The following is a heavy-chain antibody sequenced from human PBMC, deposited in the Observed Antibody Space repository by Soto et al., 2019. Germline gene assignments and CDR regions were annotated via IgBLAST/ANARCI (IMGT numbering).Heavy chain of an antibody. CDR2: IHYSGST. V-gene: IGHV4-31*03. J-gene: IGHJ5*02. Sequence: QVQLQESGPGLVKPSQTLSLTCTVSGGSISSGGYYWSWIRQHPGKGLEWIGYIHYSGSTYYNPPLQSRVTISQDPSKSQFALKLSSVTAADRAVYYGGCLRAPFDPWGQGTLVSVSS. CDR1: GGSISSGGYY. D-gene: IGHD3-16*01. CDR3: GCLRAPFDP.